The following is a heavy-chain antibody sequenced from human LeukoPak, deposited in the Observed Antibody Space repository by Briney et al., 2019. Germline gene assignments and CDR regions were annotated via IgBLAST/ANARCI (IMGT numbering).Heavy chain of an antibody. Sequence: GGSVTLSCAASGFPFSSYEMHWARQAPGQGLMWVARINHDGTDTSYADSVKGRFTVSRDNAKNTVYLQMNSLRFDDTAMYYCARDVNLLFCDLWGRGTLVAVSS. CDR1: GFPFSSYE. CDR3: ARDVNLLFCDL. D-gene: IGHD2-8*02. J-gene: IGHJ2*01. V-gene: IGHV3-74*01. CDR2: INHDGTDT.